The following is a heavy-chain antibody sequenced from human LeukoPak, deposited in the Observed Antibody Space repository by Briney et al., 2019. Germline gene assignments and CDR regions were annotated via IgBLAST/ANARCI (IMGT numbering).Heavy chain of an antibody. Sequence: SETLSLTCTVSGGSISGYYWGWIRQPAGKGLEWIGRIYSSGNTNYNPSLKSRVTMSVDTSKNQFSLNLSSVTAADTAVYYCARGPRSSDWYSIDYWGQGTLVTVSS. CDR3: ARGPRSSDWYSIDY. V-gene: IGHV4-4*07. CDR1: GGSISGYY. D-gene: IGHD6-19*01. J-gene: IGHJ4*02. CDR2: IYSSGNT.